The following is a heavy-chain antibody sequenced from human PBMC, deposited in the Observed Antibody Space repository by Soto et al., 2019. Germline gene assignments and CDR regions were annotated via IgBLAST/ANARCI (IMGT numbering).Heavy chain of an antibody. CDR2: ISYDGSNK. J-gene: IGHJ6*02. D-gene: IGHD6-6*01. CDR3: ARGGEYSSSPAHQHYYGMDV. Sequence: QVQLVESGGGVVQPGRSLRLSCAASGFTFSSYAMHWVRQAPGKGLEWVAVISYDGSNKYYADSVKGRFTISRDNSKNTLYLQMNSLRAEATAVYYGARGGEYSSSPAHQHYYGMDVWGQGTTVTVSS. V-gene: IGHV3-30-3*01. CDR1: GFTFSSYA.